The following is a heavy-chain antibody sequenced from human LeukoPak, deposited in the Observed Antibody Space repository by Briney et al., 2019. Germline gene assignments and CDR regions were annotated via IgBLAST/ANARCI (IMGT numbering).Heavy chain of an antibody. CDR3: AKGYSSSWAYYFDY. J-gene: IGHJ4*02. CDR1: GFTFSSYA. D-gene: IGHD6-13*01. CDR2: IGGSGGST. Sequence: GGSLRLSCAASGFTFSSYAMSWVRQAPGKGLEWISAIGGSGGSTYYADFVKGRFTISRDNSKNTLHLQMNSLRAEDTAVYYCAKGYSSSWAYYFDYWGQGTLVTVSS. V-gene: IGHV3-23*01.